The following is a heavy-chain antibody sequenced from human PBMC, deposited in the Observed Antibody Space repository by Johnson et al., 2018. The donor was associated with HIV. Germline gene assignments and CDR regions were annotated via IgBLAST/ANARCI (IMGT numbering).Heavy chain of an antibody. V-gene: IGHV3-74*02. CDR1: GFTFSSYW. J-gene: IGHJ3*02. CDR3: ARVRGGTGHGAFDI. Sequence: VQLVESGGGLIQPGGSLRLSCAASGFTFSSYWMHWVRQAPGQGLVWVSRLNSDGSSTSSADSVKGRFAISRDNAKNSLYLQMNSLRTEDTAVYYCARVRGGTGHGAFDIWGQGTMVTVSS. CDR2: LNSDGSST.